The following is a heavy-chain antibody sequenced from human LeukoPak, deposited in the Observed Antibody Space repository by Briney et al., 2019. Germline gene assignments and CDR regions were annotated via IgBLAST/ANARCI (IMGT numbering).Heavy chain of an antibody. CDR1: GGTFSSYT. CDR3: ARDVEAANYGMDV. V-gene: IGHV1-69*04. CDR2: IIPILGIA. Sequence: SVRVSCKASGGTFSSYTISWVRQAPGQGLEWMGRIIPILGIANYAQKFQGRVTITADKSTSTAYMELSSLRSEDTAVYYCARDVEAANYGMDVWGQGTTVTVSS. D-gene: IGHD2-15*01. J-gene: IGHJ6*02.